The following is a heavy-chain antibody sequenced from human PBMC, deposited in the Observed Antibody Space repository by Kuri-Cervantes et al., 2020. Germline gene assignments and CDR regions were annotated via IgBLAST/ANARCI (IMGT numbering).Heavy chain of an antibody. V-gene: IGHV4-61*02. Sequence: SETLSLTCTVTGGSISSGSYYWSWIRQPAGKGLEWVGRIYTSGSTNYNPSLKSRVTISVDTSKNQFSLKLSSVTAADTAVYYCARDRTDGDSSGYQRFDYWGRGTLSPSPQ. J-gene: IGHJ4*02. D-gene: IGHD3-22*01. CDR1: GGSISSGSYY. CDR2: IYTSGST. CDR3: ARDRTDGDSSGYQRFDY.